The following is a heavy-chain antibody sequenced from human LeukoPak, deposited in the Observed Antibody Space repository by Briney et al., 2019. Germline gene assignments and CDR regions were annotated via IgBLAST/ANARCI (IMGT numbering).Heavy chain of an antibody. Sequence: SETLSLTCTVSGGSISSSSYYWGWIRQPPGKGLEWIGSIYYSGSTYYNPSLKSRVTISVDTSKNQFSLKLSSVTAADTAVYYCASLYYYYDSSGYRFFDNWGQGTLVTVSS. V-gene: IGHV4-39*07. CDR2: IYYSGST. CDR1: GGSISSSSYY. D-gene: IGHD3-22*01. J-gene: IGHJ4*02. CDR3: ASLYYYYDSSGYRFFDN.